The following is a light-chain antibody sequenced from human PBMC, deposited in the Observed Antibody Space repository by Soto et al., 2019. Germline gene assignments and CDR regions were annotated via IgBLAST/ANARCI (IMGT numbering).Light chain of an antibody. CDR2: EAS. CDR3: QQYNSYSET. J-gene: IGKJ1*01. V-gene: IGKV1-5*03. Sequence: DIQMTQSPSTLSASVGDRVTITCRASHSISTWLAWYQQKSGKAPKLLIYEASSLGSGVPSRFSGSGSGTEFTLTISSLQPDDFATYYCQQYNSYSETFGQGTKVDIK. CDR1: HSISTW.